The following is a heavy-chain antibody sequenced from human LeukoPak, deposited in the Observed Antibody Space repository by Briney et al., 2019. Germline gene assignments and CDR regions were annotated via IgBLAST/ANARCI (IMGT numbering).Heavy chain of an antibody. D-gene: IGHD2-21*02. V-gene: IGHV3-33*01. CDR2: IWYDGSNK. J-gene: IGHJ4*02. Sequence: GGSLRLSCAASGFTFSSYGMHWDRQAPGKGLEWVAVIWYDGSNKYYADSVKGRFTISRDNSKNTLYLQMNSLRAEDTAVYYCARVRGDRHYFDYWGQGTLVTVSS. CDR1: GFTFSSYG. CDR3: ARVRGDRHYFDY.